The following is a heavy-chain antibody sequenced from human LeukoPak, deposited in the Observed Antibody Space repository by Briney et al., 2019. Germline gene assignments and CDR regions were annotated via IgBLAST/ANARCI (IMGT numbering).Heavy chain of an antibody. V-gene: IGHV1-69*13. CDR1: GGTFSSYA. J-gene: IGHJ3*02. Sequence: SVKVSCKASGGTFSSYAISWVRQAPGQGLEWMGGTIPIFDTANYAQKFQGRVTITADESTSTAYMELSSLRSEDTAVYYCARGVEVIAVAGFDAFDIWGQGTMVTVSS. D-gene: IGHD6-19*01. CDR2: TIPIFDTA. CDR3: ARGVEVIAVAGFDAFDI.